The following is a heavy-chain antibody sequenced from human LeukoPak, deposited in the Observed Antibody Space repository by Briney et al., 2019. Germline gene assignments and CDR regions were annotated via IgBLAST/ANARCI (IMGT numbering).Heavy chain of an antibody. D-gene: IGHD6-13*01. CDR2: INHSGST. CDR3: ARGKGYSSSWFSARFDP. V-gene: IGHV4-34*01. J-gene: IGHJ5*02. Sequence: SETLSLTCAVYGGSFSGYYWSWIRQPPGKGLEWIGEINHSGSTNYNPSLKGRVTISVDTSKNQFSLKLSSVTAADTAVYYCARGKGYSSSWFSARFDPWGQGTLVTVSS. CDR1: GGSFSGYY.